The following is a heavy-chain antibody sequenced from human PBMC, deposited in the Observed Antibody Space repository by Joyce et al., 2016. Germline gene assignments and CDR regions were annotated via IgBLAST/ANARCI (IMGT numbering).Heavy chain of an antibody. V-gene: IGHV1-18*04. CDR1: GYTFTNFA. Sequence: QVHLAQSGTEVTKPGASVMVSCKASGYTFTNFAIGWVRQAPGQGLEWRGRISPYNGKTEYAQRLQGRVTMTTVTSTNTAYMELRGLTSDDTAIYYCARERLGVAATGTRQHFASWGQGTLVTVTS. CDR3: ARERLGVAATGTRQHFAS. D-gene: IGHD2-21*02. J-gene: IGHJ4*02. CDR2: ISPYNGKT.